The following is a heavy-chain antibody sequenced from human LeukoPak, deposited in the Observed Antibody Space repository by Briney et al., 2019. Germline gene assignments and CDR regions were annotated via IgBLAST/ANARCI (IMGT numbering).Heavy chain of an antibody. Sequence: PSQTLSLTCTVSGGSISSGGYYWSWIRQHPGKGLEWIGYIYYSGSTYYNPSLKSRVTISVDTSKNQFSLKLSSMTAADTAVYYCATQPEVGRHNAFDIWGQGTMVTVSS. V-gene: IGHV4-31*03. CDR1: GGSISSGGYY. CDR2: IYYSGST. CDR3: ATQPEVGRHNAFDI. J-gene: IGHJ3*02. D-gene: IGHD3/OR15-3a*01.